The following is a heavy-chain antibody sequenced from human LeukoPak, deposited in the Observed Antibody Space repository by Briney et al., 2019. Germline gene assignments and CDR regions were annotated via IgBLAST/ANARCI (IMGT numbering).Heavy chain of an antibody. D-gene: IGHD3-16*01. CDR1: GYTCTGYY. Sequence: ASVKVSCKASGYTCTGYYMHWVRQAPGQGLEWMGRINPNSGGTNYAQKFQDRVTMTRDTSISTGYMEPSRLRSDGTAVYYCARAGKGGLRLGESDWFDPWGQGTLVTVSS. V-gene: IGHV1-2*06. CDR2: INPNSGGT. J-gene: IGHJ5*02. CDR3: ARAGKGGLRLGESDWFDP.